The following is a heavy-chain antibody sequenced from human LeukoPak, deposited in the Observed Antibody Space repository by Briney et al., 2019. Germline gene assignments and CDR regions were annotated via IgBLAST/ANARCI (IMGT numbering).Heavy chain of an antibody. CDR2: IIPKYSAS. Sequence: SVKVSCKASGYTFTGYYMHWVRQAPGQGLEWLGGIIPKYSASNYAQAFQGRVTITADESTNTVYMEMSGLRPDDTAVYYCVRPDRIFGVPAAFDAWGQGTLVAVSS. J-gene: IGHJ3*01. D-gene: IGHD3-3*02. V-gene: IGHV1-69*13. CDR3: VRPDRIFGVPAAFDA. CDR1: GYTFTGYY.